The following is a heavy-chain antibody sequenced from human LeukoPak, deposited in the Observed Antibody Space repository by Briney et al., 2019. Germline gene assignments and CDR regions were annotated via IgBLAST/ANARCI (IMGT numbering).Heavy chain of an antibody. CDR1: GYSISSGYY. D-gene: IGHD3-3*01. CDR2: IYHSGST. Sequence: SQTLSLTCTVSGYSISSGYYWGWIRQPPGKGLEWIGSIYHSGSTYYNPSLKSRVTISVDTSKNQFSLKLSSVTAADTAVYYCARDGGVLRFLEWLLPFDYWGQGTLVTVSS. V-gene: IGHV4-38-2*02. J-gene: IGHJ4*02. CDR3: ARDGGVLRFLEWLLPFDY.